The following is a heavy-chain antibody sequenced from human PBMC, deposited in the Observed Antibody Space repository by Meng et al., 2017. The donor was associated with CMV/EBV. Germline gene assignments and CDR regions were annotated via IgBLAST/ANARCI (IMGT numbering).Heavy chain of an antibody. V-gene: IGHV4-30-4*08. CDR1: GGSISSGDYY. Sequence: QGQVRESGPGLVTPSQTLSLTCTVSGGSISSGDYYWSWIRQPPGKGLEWIGYIYYSGSTYYNPSLKSRVTISVDTSKNQFSPKLSSVTAADTAVYYCARVGRTSCYDYWGQGTLVTVSS. CDR2: IYYSGST. D-gene: IGHD2-2*01. J-gene: IGHJ4*02. CDR3: ARVGRTSCYDY.